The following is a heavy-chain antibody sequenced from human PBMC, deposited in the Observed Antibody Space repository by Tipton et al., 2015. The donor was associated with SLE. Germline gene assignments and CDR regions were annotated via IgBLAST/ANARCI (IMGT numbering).Heavy chain of an antibody. V-gene: IGHV4-39*07. CDR3: ASLAGTYSSYFRDY. CDR2: IYYSGST. J-gene: IGHJ4*02. Sequence: TLSLTCTVSGGSINSSNYYWGWIRQPPGKGLEWIGSIYYSGSTYYNPSLKSRVSISVDTSKNQFSLKLTSVTAADTAVYYCASLAGTYSSYFRDYWGRGALVSVSS. CDR1: GGSINSSNYY. D-gene: IGHD1-26*01.